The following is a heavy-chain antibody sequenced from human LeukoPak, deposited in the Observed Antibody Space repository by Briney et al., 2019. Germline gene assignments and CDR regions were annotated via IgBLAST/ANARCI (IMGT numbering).Heavy chain of an antibody. D-gene: IGHD3-9*01. CDR2: MNPNIGGT. J-gene: IGHJ3*02. Sequence: SVKVSCKASGYTFIAYHMHGVRQAPGQGLEWMGWMNPNIGGTNYAQKFQGRVTMTRDTSITTASMELSRLRSDDTALYYCARDRGILTGDDAFDIWGQGTMVTVSS. V-gene: IGHV1-2*02. CDR1: GYTFIAYH. CDR3: ARDRGILTGDDAFDI.